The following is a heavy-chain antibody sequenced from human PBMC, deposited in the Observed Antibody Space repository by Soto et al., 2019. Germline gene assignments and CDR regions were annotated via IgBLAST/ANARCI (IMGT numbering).Heavy chain of an antibody. Sequence: ASLKVSCKASGYTFTSYYMHWVRQAPGQGLEWMGIINPSGGSTSYAQKFQGRVTMTRDTSTSTVYMELSSLRSGDTAVYYCARCVSIVATLSRAFDIWGQGTMVTVSS. V-gene: IGHV1-46*03. J-gene: IGHJ3*02. CDR1: GYTFTSYY. CDR3: ARCVSIVATLSRAFDI. D-gene: IGHD5-12*01. CDR2: INPSGGST.